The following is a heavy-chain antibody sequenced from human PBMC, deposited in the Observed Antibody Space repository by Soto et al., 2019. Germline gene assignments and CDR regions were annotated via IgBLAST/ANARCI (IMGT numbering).Heavy chain of an antibody. Sequence: GSLRLSCAASGFTFSSHSMTWVRQAPGKGPEWVSALSGNGATTNYADSVKGRFTISRDNAKNSLYLQMNSLRAEDTAVYYCARDHHRYSGYDYVDYWGQGTLVTVSS. CDR3: ARDHHRYSGYDYVDY. J-gene: IGHJ4*02. CDR2: LSGNGATT. CDR1: GFTFSSHS. V-gene: IGHV3-23*01. D-gene: IGHD5-12*01.